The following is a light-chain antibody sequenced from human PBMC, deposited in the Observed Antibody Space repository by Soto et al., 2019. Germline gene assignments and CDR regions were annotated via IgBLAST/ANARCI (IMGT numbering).Light chain of an antibody. CDR1: QSVSSN. CDR3: QQYNNWPTPMYP. J-gene: IGKJ2*01. V-gene: IGKV3-15*01. Sequence: EIVMTQSPATLSVSPGERATLSCRASQSVSSNLAWYQQKPGQAPRLLIYGASTRATGIPARFSGSGSGTEFTLTISSLQSEDFAVYYCQQYNNWPTPMYPFVQGTKLEIK. CDR2: GAS.